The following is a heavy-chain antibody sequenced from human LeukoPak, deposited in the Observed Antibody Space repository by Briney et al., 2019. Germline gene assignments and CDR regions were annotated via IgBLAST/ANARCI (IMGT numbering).Heavy chain of an antibody. CDR1: GYSISNGYY. CDR3: AREKTVVVPAAIWFDYYYMDV. V-gene: IGHV4-38-2*02. J-gene: IGHJ6*03. Sequence: SETLSLTCTVSGYSISNGYYWGWVRQPPGKGLEWIGRIYHSGSTYYNPSLKSRVTISVDTSKKQFSLKLSSVTAAETGVYYCAREKTVVVPAAIWFDYYYMDVWGKGTTVTISS. CDR2: IYHSGST. D-gene: IGHD2-2*01.